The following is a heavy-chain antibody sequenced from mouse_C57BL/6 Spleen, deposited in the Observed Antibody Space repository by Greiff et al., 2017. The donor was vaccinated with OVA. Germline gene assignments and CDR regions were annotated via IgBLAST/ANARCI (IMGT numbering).Heavy chain of an antibody. CDR2: ISSGGDYI. Sequence: EVQLKESGEGLVKPGGSLKLSCAASGFTFSSYAMSWVRQTPEKRLEWVAYISSGGDYIYYADTVKGRFTISRDNARNTLYLQMSSLKSEDTAMYYCTREASNYGAMDYWGQGTSVTVSS. CDR3: TREASNYGAMDY. CDR1: GFTFSSYA. J-gene: IGHJ4*01. D-gene: IGHD2-5*01. V-gene: IGHV5-9-1*02.